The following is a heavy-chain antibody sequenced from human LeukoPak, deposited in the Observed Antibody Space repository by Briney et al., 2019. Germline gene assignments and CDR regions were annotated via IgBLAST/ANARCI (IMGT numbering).Heavy chain of an antibody. D-gene: IGHD2-21*01. CDR3: ARDRTSRFYSKGAFDI. CDR2: INPNSGGT. CDR1: GYTFTGYY. Sequence: ASVKVSCKASGYTFTGYYMHWVRQAPGQGLEWMGWINPNSGGTNYAQKFQGRVTMTRDTSISTAYMELSRLRSDDTAVYYCARDRTSRFYSKGAFDIWGQGTMVSVSS. V-gene: IGHV1-2*02. J-gene: IGHJ3*02.